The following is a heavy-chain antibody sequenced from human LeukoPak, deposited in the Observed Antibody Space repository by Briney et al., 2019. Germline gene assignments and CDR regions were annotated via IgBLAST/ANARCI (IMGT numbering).Heavy chain of an antibody. V-gene: IGHV4-31*03. J-gene: IGHJ5*02. D-gene: IGHD2-2*01. CDR3: ARTGPVATLGGFDP. CDR1: GDSISSADHY. Sequence: PSETLSLTCSVSGDSISSADHYWTWIRHHPEKGLEWIGYIHYSGNTYFNPSLRSRITISMDTSKNYFSLNLTSVTAADTAVYYCARTGPVATLGGFDPWGQGTLVTVSS. CDR2: IHYSGNT.